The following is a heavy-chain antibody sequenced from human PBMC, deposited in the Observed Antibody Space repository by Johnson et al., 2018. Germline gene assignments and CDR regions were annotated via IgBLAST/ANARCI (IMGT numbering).Heavy chain of an antibody. J-gene: IGHJ3*02. CDR3: ARKAVDAFDI. D-gene: IGHD2-15*01. V-gene: IGHV3-21*01. CDR1: GFTFSSYS. CDR2: ISSSSYI. Sequence: EVQLVESGGGLVKPGGSLRLSCAASGFTFSSYSMNWVRQAPGKGLEWVSSISSSSYIYYADSVKGRFTISRDNAKNSLYLQMNSRRAEDTAVYYCARKAVDAFDIWGQGTMVTVSS.